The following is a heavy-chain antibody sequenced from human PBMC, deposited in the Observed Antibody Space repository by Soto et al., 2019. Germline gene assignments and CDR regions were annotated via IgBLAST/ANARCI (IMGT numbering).Heavy chain of an antibody. CDR2: ISTYNGNT. Sequence: ASVKVSCKASGYPFSGYSISWVRQAPGQGLEWMGWISTYNGNTNTAQKFQGRVTMTTDTSTSTAYMELRSLRSDDTAVYYCARDSSNNIVVVPAATTDYWGQGTLVTVSS. CDR1: GYPFSGYS. J-gene: IGHJ4*02. D-gene: IGHD2-2*01. CDR3: ARDSSNNIVVVPAATTDY. V-gene: IGHV1-18*04.